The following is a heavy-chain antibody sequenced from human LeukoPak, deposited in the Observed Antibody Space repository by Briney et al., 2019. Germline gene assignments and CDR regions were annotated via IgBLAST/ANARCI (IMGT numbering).Heavy chain of an antibody. Sequence: GGSLRLSCAASGFTFSSYSMNWVRQAPGKGLEWVSSISSSSSYIYYADSVKGRFTISRDNAKNSLCLQMNSLRAEDTAVYYCARDRGYSYGRGIDYWGQGTLVTVSS. CDR1: GFTFSSYS. V-gene: IGHV3-21*01. J-gene: IGHJ4*02. CDR3: ARDRGYSYGRGIDY. D-gene: IGHD5-18*01. CDR2: ISSSSSYI.